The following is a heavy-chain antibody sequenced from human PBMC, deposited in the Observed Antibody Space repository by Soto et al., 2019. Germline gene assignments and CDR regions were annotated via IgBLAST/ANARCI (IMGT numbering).Heavy chain of an antibody. CDR3: AKDKIGTPVIDNWFDP. CDR1: GFTFSSYA. D-gene: IGHD3-22*01. CDR2: SSGSGGST. V-gene: IGHV3-23*01. Sequence: WGSLRLSCAASGFTFSSYAMSWVRQAPGEGLDWVSASSGSGGSTHYADSVNGRFTISRDNSKNTLYLQMNSLRAADTAVYSCAKDKIGTPVIDNWFDPWGQGTLVTVSS. J-gene: IGHJ5*02.